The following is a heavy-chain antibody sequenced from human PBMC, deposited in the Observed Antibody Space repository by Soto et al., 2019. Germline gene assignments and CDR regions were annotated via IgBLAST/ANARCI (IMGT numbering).Heavy chain of an antibody. J-gene: IGHJ4*01. CDR3: ARLAEYCNGIKCYSNFEF. CDR2: MNPSSGET. Sequence: SSVKVSCKTSGYNFTNFDINWVRQAPGRGLVWMGWMNPSSGETGSAQNFQGRVTMTRDISTRTFFMQLTSLRSEDTAIYYCARLAEYCNGIKCYSNFEFWGSGTLVTVYS. CDR1: GYNFTNFD. V-gene: IGHV1-8*01. D-gene: IGHD2-15*01.